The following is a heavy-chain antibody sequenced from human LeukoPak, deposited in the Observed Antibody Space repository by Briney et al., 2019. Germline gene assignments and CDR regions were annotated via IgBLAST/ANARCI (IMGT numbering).Heavy chain of an antibody. CDR2: IGSGGAT. CDR1: EFTFSGYA. V-gene: IGHV3-23*01. J-gene: IGHJ4*02. D-gene: IGHD3-10*01. CDR3: ARGVGTAGGGPGTYHSMGF. Sequence: PGGSLRLSCAASEFTFSGYAVIWVRQAPGKGLEWVSAIGSGGATYYADSVKGRFSISRDSSRTTLYLEMSSLQAADTAVYYCARGVGTAGGGPGTYHSMGFWGQGTLVTVSS.